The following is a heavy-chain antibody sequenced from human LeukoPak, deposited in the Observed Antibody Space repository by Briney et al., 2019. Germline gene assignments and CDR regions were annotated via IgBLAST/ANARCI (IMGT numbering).Heavy chain of an antibody. CDR1: GGSISSSSYY. J-gene: IGHJ4*02. D-gene: IGHD1-26*01. CDR2: IYYSGRT. V-gene: IGHV4-39*07. CDR3: ARARGSYYYGPRLNFDY. Sequence: PSETLSLTCTVSGGSISSSSYYWGWIRQPPGKGLEWIGTIYYSGRTSYNPSLKSRVTISVDTSKNQFSLKLSSVPAADTAVYYCARARGSYYYGPRLNFDYWGQGTLVTVSS.